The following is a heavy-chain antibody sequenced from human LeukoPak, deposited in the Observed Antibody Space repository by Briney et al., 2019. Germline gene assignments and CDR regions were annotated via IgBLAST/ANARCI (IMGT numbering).Heavy chain of an antibody. V-gene: IGHV3-11*01. CDR1: GFTFSDYY. CDR2: ISSSGSTI. D-gene: IGHD6-13*01. Sequence: GGSLRLSCAASGFTFSDYYMSWIRQAPGKGLEWVSYISSSGSTIYYADSEKGRFTISRDNSKNTLYLQMNSLRAEDTAVYYCAKAPQQLVHKPHHFDYWGQGTLVTVSS. J-gene: IGHJ4*02. CDR3: AKAPQQLVHKPHHFDY.